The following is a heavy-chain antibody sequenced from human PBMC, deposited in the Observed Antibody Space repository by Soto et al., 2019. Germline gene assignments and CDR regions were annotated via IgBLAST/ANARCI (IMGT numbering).Heavy chain of an antibody. D-gene: IGHD2-21*02. J-gene: IGHJ6*02. CDR3: AREGDVPYYYYGMDV. CDR2: ISGYDGRT. CDR1: GYTFTSYG. V-gene: IGHV1-18*01. Sequence: QVHLVQPGAEVKKPGASVKVSCKTSGYTFTSYGISWVRQAPGQGLEWLGWISGYDGRTNLAQKVQDRVTMTTDTSTSTVYMELRSLRSDDTAVYYCAREGDVPYYYYGMDVWGQGTTVTVSS.